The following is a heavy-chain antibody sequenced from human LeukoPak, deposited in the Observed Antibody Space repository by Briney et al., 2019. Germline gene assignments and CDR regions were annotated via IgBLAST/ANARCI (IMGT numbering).Heavy chain of an antibody. D-gene: IGHD3-22*01. CDR3: ARGGDDSGLYFAY. CDR1: GYTFSGFN. Sequence: GASVKVSCKASGYTFSGFNIHWVRQAPGQGLEWMAWINPQSGATNYAQKFQGRVTMTRDMSNYTAYMEVTSLRSDDTAVYYCARGGDDSGLYFAYWGQGTLVTVSS. J-gene: IGHJ4*02. V-gene: IGHV1-2*02. CDR2: INPQSGAT.